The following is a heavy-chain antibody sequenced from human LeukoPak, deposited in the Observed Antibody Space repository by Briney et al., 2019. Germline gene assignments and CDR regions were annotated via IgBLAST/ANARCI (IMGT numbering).Heavy chain of an antibody. V-gene: IGHV4-61*02. CDR2: IYTSGST. CDR3: AREHYAYYDFWSGYNNWFDP. D-gene: IGHD3-3*01. Sequence: SETLSLTCTVSGGSISSGSYYWSSIRQPAGKGLEWMGRIYTSGSTNYNPSLKSRVTISVDTSKNQFSLKLSSVTAADTAVYYCAREHYAYYDFWSGYNNWFDPWGRGTLVTVSS. J-gene: IGHJ5*02. CDR1: GGSISSGSYY.